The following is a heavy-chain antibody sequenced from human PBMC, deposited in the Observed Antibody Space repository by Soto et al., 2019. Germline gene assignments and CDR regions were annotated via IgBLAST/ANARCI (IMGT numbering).Heavy chain of an antibody. CDR1: GFTFSSYG. CDR2: ISYDGSTK. Sequence: QVQLVESGGGVVQPGRSLRLSCAASGFTFSSYGMHWVRQAPGKGLEWVAAISYDGSTKYYADSVKGRFTISRDNYNNTLYLQMSSRGAEDTVVYYGKSYTTFKIGLQFHAFDIWGQGTMVTVSS. V-gene: IGHV3-30*03. CDR3: KSYTTFKIGLQFHAFDI. D-gene: IGHD1-26*01. J-gene: IGHJ3*02.